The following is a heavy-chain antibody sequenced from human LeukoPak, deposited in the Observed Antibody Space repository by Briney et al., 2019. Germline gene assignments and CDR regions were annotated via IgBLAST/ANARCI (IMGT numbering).Heavy chain of an antibody. D-gene: IGHD6-13*01. CDR2: INHSGST. CDR3: ARGLAAAGFDP. J-gene: IGHJ5*02. Sequence: PSETLSLTCAVYGGSFSGYYWSWIRQPPGKGLEWIGEINHSGSTNYNPSLKSRVTISVDTSKNQFSLKLSSVTAADTAVYYCARGLAAAGFDPWGQGTLVTVSS. CDR1: GGSFSGYY. V-gene: IGHV4-34*01.